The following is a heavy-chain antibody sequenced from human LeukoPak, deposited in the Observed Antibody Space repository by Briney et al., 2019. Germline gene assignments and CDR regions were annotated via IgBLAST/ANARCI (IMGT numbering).Heavy chain of an antibody. D-gene: IGHD3-22*01. CDR3: AKRGVVIRVILVGFHKEAYYFDS. CDR2: ISDSGGRT. CDR1: GITLSNYG. V-gene: IGHV3-23*01. J-gene: IGHJ4*02. Sequence: GGSLRLSCAVSGITLSNYGMSWVRQAPGKGLAWVAGISDSGGRTNYEDSVKGRFTISRDNPKNTLYLQMNSLRAEDTAVYFCAKRGVVIRVILVGFHKEAYYFDSWGQGALVTVSS.